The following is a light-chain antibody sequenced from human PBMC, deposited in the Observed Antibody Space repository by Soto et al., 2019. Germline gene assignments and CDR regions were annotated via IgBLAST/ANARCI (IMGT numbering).Light chain of an antibody. CDR1: QSVSSSY. J-gene: IGKJ4*01. CDR3: QQYGSSPLT. Sequence: EIVLTQSPGTLSLSPGERATLSCRASQSVSSSYLAWYQQKPGQAPRLPIYGASSRATGIPGRFSGSVSGTDFTLTISRLEPEDFAVYYCQQYGSSPLTFGGGTKVEIK. V-gene: IGKV3-20*01. CDR2: GAS.